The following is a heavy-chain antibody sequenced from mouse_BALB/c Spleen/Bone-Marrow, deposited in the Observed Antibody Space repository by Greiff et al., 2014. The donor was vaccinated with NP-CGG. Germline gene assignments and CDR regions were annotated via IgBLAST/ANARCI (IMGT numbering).Heavy chain of an antibody. J-gene: IGHJ2*01. CDR2: ISNGGGST. Sequence: EVKLMESGGGLVQPGGSLKLSCAASGFTFSSYTMSWVRQTPEKRLEWVAYISNGGGSTYYPDTVKGRFTISRDNAKNTLCLQMSSLKSEDTAMYYCARHGGSRGYYFDYWGQGTTLTVSS. D-gene: IGHD1-1*01. CDR3: ARHGGSRGYYFDY. CDR1: GFTFSSYT. V-gene: IGHV5-12-2*01.